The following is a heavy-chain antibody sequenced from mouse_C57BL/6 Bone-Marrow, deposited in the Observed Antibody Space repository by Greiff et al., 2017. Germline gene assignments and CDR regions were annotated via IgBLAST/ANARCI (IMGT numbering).Heavy chain of an antibody. V-gene: IGHV14-4*01. CDR3: TVPGKGY. CDR2: IDPENGDT. CDR1: GFNIKDDY. D-gene: IGHD5-1*01. Sequence: VQLQQSGAELVRPGASVKLSCTASGFNIKDDYMHWVKQRPEQGLEWIGWIDPENGDTEYASQFQGKATITADPSSNTAYLQLSSLTTEDTAVYYFTVPGKGYWGQGTSGTVSA. J-gene: IGHJ4*01.